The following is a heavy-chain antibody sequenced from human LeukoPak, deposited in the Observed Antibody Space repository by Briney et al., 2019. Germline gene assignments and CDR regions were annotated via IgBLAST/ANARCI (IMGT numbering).Heavy chain of an antibody. CDR1: GESFSGYY. D-gene: IGHD2-21*01. CDR2: MNHSGST. V-gene: IGHV4-34*01. J-gene: IGHJ4*02. CDR3: ARPLSVVVLAIAY. Sequence: PSEALSLTCAVYGESFSGYYWTWIRQSPGKGLEWIGEMNHSGSTNYNPSLKSRVTISVDTSKNQFSLKLSSVTAADTAVYYCARPLSVVVLAIAYWGQGTLVTVSS.